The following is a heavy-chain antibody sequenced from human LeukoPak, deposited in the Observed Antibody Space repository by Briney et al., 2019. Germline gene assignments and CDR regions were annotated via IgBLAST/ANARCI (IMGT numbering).Heavy chain of an antibody. Sequence: SETLSLTCTVSGGSISSYYWSWIRQPPGKGLEWIGYIYYSGSTNYNPSLKSRVTISVDTSKNQFSLKLSSVTAADTAVYYCARDRRWPAATFDYWGQGTLVTVSS. CDR3: ARDRRWPAATFDY. CDR1: GGSISSYY. CDR2: IYYSGST. V-gene: IGHV4-59*01. J-gene: IGHJ4*02. D-gene: IGHD2-2*01.